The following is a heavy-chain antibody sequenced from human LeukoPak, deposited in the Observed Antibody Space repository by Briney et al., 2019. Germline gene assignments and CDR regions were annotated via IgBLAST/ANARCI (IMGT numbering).Heavy chain of an antibody. CDR3: ARDPMTTEGYYYYYMDV. CDR2: INHSGST. J-gene: IGHJ6*03. V-gene: IGHV4-34*01. CDR1: GGSFSGYY. D-gene: IGHD4-11*01. Sequence: PSETLSLTCAVYGGSFSGYYWSWIRQPPGKGLEWIGEINHSGSTNYNPSLKSRVTISVDTSKNQFSLKLSSVTAADTAVYYCARDPMTTEGYYYYYMDVWGKGTTVTVSS.